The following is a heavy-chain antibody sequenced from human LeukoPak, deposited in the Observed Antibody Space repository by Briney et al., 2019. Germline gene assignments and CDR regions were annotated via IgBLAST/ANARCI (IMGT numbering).Heavy chain of an antibody. CDR1: GGSISSGDYY. J-gene: IGHJ4*02. V-gene: IGHV4-30-4*01. CDR3: ARTMVRGVIFDY. Sequence: SQTLSLTCIVSGGSISSGDYYWSWIRQPPGKGLEWIGYIYYSGSTYYNPSLKSRVTISVDTSKNQFSLKLSSVTAADTAVYYCARTMVRGVIFDYWGQGTLVTVSS. CDR2: IYYSGST. D-gene: IGHD3-10*01.